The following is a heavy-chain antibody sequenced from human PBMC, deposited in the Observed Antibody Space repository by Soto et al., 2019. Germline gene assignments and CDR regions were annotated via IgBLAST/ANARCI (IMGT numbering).Heavy chain of an antibody. CDR2: ISTNGGSS. CDR3: ARGQMWAQFDY. Sequence: EVQLVESGGGLVQPGGSLRLSCAASGFTFSSYAMHWVRQAPGKGLEYVSGISTNGGSSYYANSVKGRFTISRDNSKSTLYLQMGSLRADDLAVYYCARGQMWAQFDYWGQGTLVTVSS. D-gene: IGHD1-26*01. V-gene: IGHV3-64*01. CDR1: GFTFSSYA. J-gene: IGHJ4*02.